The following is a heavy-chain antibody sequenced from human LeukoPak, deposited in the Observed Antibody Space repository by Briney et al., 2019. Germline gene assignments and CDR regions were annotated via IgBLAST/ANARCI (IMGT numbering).Heavy chain of an antibody. V-gene: IGHV3-30*03. CDR3: SASRPHYGDYYGLDV. J-gene: IGHJ6*02. Sequence: GRSLRLSCAASGFTFSSYGMHWVRQAPGKGLEWVAVISYDGSHKYPADSVKGRFTISRDNSKNTLYLQMNSLRTEDTAVYFCSASRPHYGDYYGLDVWGHGTTVTVSS. CDR1: GFTFSSYG. D-gene: IGHD4/OR15-4a*01. CDR2: ISYDGSHK.